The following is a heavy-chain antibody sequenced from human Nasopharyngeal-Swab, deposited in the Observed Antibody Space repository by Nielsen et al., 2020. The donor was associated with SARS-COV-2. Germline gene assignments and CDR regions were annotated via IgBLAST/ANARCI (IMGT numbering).Heavy chain of an antibody. CDR2: ISSSSSDI. D-gene: IGHD5-12*01. V-gene: IGHV3-21*01. CDR3: AREVPYSGHDDAFDI. J-gene: IGHJ3*02. CDR1: GFRDYS. Sequence: GESLKISCVDSGFRDYSMNWVRQAPGEGLEWVSSISSSSSDIYYADSVKGRFTISRDNAKNSLYLQMNSLRAEDTAVYYCAREVPYSGHDDAFDIWGQGTMVTVSA.